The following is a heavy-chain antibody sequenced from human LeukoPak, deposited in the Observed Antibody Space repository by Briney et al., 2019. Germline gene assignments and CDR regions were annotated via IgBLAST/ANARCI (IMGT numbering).Heavy chain of an antibody. CDR2: IKSDGGT. D-gene: IGHD3-22*01. Sequence: AGSLRLSCAASGFTFSTYWMHWVRQAPGKGLVWVSRIKSDGGTNYADSVKGRFTISRDNAKKTVSLQMNSPRPEDTGVYYCARAPSEIGGYYPEYFRHWGQGTLVTVSS. CDR3: ARAPSEIGGYYPEYFRH. CDR1: GFTFSTYW. J-gene: IGHJ1*01. V-gene: IGHV3-74*01.